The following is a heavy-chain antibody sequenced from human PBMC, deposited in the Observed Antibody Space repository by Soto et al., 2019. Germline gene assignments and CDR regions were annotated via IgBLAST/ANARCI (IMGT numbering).Heavy chain of an antibody. J-gene: IGHJ4*02. Sequence: QVQLQESGPGLVKPSETLSLTCTVSGGSISSYYWSWIRQPPGKGLEWIGYIYYSGSTNYNPSLKSRVTISVDTSKHQCSLKLSSVTAADTAVYYCARAPRGNYGYPSYVDYWGQGTLGTVSS. D-gene: IGHD3-10*01. CDR2: IYYSGST. V-gene: IGHV4-59*01. CDR3: ARAPRGNYGYPSYVDY. CDR1: GGSISSYY.